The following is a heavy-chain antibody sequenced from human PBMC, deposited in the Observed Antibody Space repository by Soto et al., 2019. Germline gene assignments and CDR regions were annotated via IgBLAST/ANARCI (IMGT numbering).Heavy chain of an antibody. J-gene: IGHJ4*02. Sequence: SETLSLTCTVSGGSVSSGSYHWSWIRRPPGKGLEWIGYIHYSGSTNYNPSLKSRVTISVDTSKNQFSLKLRSVTAAVTAVYYCAVLWFGELGGYYFDYWGQGTLVTVSS. CDR3: AVLWFGELGGYYFDY. V-gene: IGHV4-61*01. D-gene: IGHD3-10*01. CDR1: GGSVSSGSYH. CDR2: IHYSGST.